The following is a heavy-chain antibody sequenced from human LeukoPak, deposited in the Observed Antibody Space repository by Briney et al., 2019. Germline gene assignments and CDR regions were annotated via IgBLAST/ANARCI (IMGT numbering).Heavy chain of an antibody. CDR3: ARAMDGWFDP. CDR1: GFTFTSYS. Sequence: PGGSLRLSCAASGFTFTSYSMNWVRQAPGKGLEWVSYISIGSSTRYYADSVKGRSTISRDNAKNSLYLQMNSLRDEDTAVYYCARAMDGWFDPWGQGTLVTVSS. V-gene: IGHV3-48*02. CDR2: ISIGSSTR. D-gene: IGHD3/OR15-3a*01. J-gene: IGHJ5*02.